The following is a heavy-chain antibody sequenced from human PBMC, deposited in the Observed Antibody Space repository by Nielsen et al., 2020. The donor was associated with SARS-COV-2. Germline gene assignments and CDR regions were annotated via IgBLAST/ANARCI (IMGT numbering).Heavy chain of an antibody. Sequence: GESLKISCAASGFTFSSYSMNWVRQAPGKGLEWVSSISSSSSYIYYADSLKGRFTISRDNAKNSLYLEMNSLRAEDTAVYYCARELGGYFFYWGQGTLVTVSS. J-gene: IGHJ4*02. CDR3: ARELGGYFFY. CDR2: ISSSSSYI. V-gene: IGHV3-21*01. CDR1: GFTFSSYS. D-gene: IGHD3-22*01.